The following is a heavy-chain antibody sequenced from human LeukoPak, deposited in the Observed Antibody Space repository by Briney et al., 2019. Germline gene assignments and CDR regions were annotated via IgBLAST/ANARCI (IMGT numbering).Heavy chain of an antibody. Sequence: GGSLRLSCAAPGFTFSSYAMSWVRQAPGKGLEWVSAISGSGGSTYYADSVKGRFTISRDNSKNTLYLQMNSLRAEDTAVYYCAKFLAGDPVGGGFDYWGQGTLVTVSS. J-gene: IGHJ4*02. CDR3: AKFLAGDPVGGGFDY. CDR2: ISGSGGST. D-gene: IGHD3-10*01. CDR1: GFTFSSYA. V-gene: IGHV3-23*01.